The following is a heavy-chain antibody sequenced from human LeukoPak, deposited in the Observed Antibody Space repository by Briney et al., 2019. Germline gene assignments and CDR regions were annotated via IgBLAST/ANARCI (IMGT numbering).Heavy chain of an antibody. D-gene: IGHD3-3*01. J-gene: IGHJ4*02. CDR1: GYTFTGYY. CDR2: INPNSGGT. Sequence: ASVKVSCKASGYTFTGYYMHWVRQAPGQGLEWMGRINPNSGGTNYTQKFQGRVTMTRDTSISTVYMELSRLRSDDTAVYYCARIYDFWSGHAFDYWGQGTLVTVSS. V-gene: IGHV1-2*06. CDR3: ARIYDFWSGHAFDY.